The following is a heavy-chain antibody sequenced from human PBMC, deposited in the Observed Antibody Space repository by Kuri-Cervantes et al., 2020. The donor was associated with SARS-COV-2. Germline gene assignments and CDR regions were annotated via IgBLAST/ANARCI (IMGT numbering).Heavy chain of an antibody. CDR3: AKTSGYNYYFAY. J-gene: IGHJ4*02. CDR1: GFSFSTNV. Sequence: GEFLKIPCAASGFSFSTNVMAWVRQAPGKGLEWVSTMSGSGASTHYADSVKGRFTISRDNSKNMLYLQMYSLRAEDTAVYYCAKTSGYNYYFAYWGQGSLVTVSS. CDR2: MSGSGAST. V-gene: IGHV3-23*01. D-gene: IGHD5-24*01.